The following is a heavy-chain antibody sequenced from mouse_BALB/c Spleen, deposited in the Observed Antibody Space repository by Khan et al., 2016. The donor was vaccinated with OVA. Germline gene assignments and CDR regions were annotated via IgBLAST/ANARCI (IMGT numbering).Heavy chain of an antibody. J-gene: IGHJ2*01. CDR2: ISYSGST. CDR3: ARTARIKY. V-gene: IGHV3-2*02. Sequence: EVQLQESGPGLVKPSQSLSLTCTVTGYSITSGYGWNWIRQFPGNKLEWMGYISYSGSTNYNPSFKSRIPITRDTSTNQFFLQLNSVTTEDTATYYCARTARIKYWGQGTTLTVSS. D-gene: IGHD1-2*01. CDR1: GYSITSGYG.